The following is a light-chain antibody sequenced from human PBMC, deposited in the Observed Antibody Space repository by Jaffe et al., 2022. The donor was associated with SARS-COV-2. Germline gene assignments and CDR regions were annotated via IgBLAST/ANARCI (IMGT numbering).Light chain of an antibody. CDR1: QAISNDY. CDR3: QYYHDSQGT. J-gene: IGKJ1*01. CDR2: DTS. V-gene: IGKV3-20*01. Sequence: EIVLTQSPATLSLSPGERASLSCRASQAISNDYVAWYQHQPGQPPRLLMYDTSYRANGIPDRFRGGGSGTDFTLTISRLEPEDFAVYYCQYYHDSQGTFGQGTLVEMK.